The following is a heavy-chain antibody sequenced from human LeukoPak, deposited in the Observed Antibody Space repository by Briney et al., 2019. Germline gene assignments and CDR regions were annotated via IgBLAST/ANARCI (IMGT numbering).Heavy chain of an antibody. Sequence: GGSLRLSCAGSEFTFSSYSMNWVRQAPGKGLEWVAKIKADGGEKDHVASVKGRFTISRDNAKNSLYLQMNSLRVEDTAVYYCARGGAARPDFWGQGTLVTVSS. D-gene: IGHD6-6*01. J-gene: IGHJ4*02. CDR1: EFTFSSYS. V-gene: IGHV3-7*01. CDR3: ARGGAARPDF. CDR2: IKADGGEK.